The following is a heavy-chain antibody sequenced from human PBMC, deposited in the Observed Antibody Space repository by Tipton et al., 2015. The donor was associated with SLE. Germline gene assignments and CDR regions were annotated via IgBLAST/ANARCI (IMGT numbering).Heavy chain of an antibody. CDR2: FYISGSGIP. V-gene: IGHV4-4*07. J-gene: IGHJ6*02. Sequence: TLSLTCVVSGGSIPSDYWSWVRQSAGPGLEWIGRFYISGSGIPNYNPSLKSRVTMSVDTAKNHFSLKLTSVTAADTAVYYCARNVNTTMDVWGQGTTVTVS. CDR3: ARNVNTTMDV. CDR1: GGSIPSDY. D-gene: IGHD1-14*01.